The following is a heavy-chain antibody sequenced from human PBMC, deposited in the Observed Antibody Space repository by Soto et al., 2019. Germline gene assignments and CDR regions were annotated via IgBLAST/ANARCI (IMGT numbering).Heavy chain of an antibody. D-gene: IGHD2-15*01. Sequence: PGVPQSHSWGASGVTFRGYGVSWVSQEPGKGLEWVANIKQDGSEKYYVDSVRGRFTISRDDSKNTLYLQMNSLKTEDTAVYYCTTELWRIAVVVGSTGYFNPWGQGTSVTVSS. J-gene: IGHJ5*02. CDR2: IKQDGSEK. CDR3: TTELWRIAVVVGSTGYFNP. CDR1: GVTFRGYG. V-gene: IGHV3-7*03.